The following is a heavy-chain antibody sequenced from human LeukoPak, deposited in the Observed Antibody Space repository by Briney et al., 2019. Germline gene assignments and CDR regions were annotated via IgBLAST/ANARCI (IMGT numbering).Heavy chain of an antibody. CDR3: ARRGYYDSSGFLTGTGIDY. D-gene: IGHD3-22*01. CDR1: GGSISSSSYY. V-gene: IGHV4-39*01. CDR2: IYSSGST. Sequence: SETLSLTCTVSGGSISSSSYYWGWVRQPPGKGLEWIGSIYSSGSTYYNPPLKSRLTIPGDTSKNQFSLKLSSVTAADTAVYYCARRGYYDSSGFLTGTGIDYWGQGTLVTVSS. J-gene: IGHJ4*02.